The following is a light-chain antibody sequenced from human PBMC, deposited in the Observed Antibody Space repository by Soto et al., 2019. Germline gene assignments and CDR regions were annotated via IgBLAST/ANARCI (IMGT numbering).Light chain of an antibody. CDR2: GHT. Sequence: QAVVTQPPSVSGAPGQRVTISCTGSSSNIGAGYEVHWFQQLPGTAPKLLIYGHTNRPSGVPDRVSGSKSDTSSSLAITGLQPEDEADYYCQSYDSSLSVLYVFGTGTKVTVL. V-gene: IGLV1-40*01. J-gene: IGLJ1*01. CDR1: SSNIGAGYE. CDR3: QSYDSSLSVLYV.